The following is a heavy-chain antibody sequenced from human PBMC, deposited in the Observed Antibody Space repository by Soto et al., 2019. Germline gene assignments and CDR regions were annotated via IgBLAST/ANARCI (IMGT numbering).Heavy chain of an antibody. CDR2: ISSSSSYI. Sequence: PGGSMRLSCPAAEYTLSGYGMNWVRQAPGKGLEWVSSISSSSSYIYYADSVKGRFTISRDNAKNSLYLQMNSLRAEDTAVYYCARVRFSDYWGQGTLVTVSS. J-gene: IGHJ4*02. V-gene: IGHV3-21*01. CDR3: ARVRFSDY. CDR1: EYTLSGYG.